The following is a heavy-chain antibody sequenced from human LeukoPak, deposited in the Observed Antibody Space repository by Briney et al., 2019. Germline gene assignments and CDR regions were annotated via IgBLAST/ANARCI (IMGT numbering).Heavy chain of an antibody. J-gene: IGHJ4*02. CDR3: AGGYGSYSPDY. V-gene: IGHV3-48*03. Sequence: GGSLRLSCAASGFTFSTFEMSWVRQAPGKGLGWVSYISSSGDTRFYADSVKGRFTISRDNAKNSLFLQMNSLRVEDTALYFCAGGYGSYSPDYWGQGTRVTVS. D-gene: IGHD1-26*01. CDR1: GFTFSTFE. CDR2: ISSSGDTR.